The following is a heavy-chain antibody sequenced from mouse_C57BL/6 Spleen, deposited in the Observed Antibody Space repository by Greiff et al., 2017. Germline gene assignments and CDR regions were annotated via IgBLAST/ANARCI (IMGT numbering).Heavy chain of an antibody. Sequence: VQLQQSGAELVRPGASVKLSCTASGFNIKDYYMHWVKQRPEQGLEWIGRIDPEDGDTESAPKFQGKAPMTADTSSNTAYLQLSSLTSEDTAFYYCTTTFNWDWFAYWGQGTLVTVSA. CDR1: GFNIKDYY. V-gene: IGHV14-1*01. D-gene: IGHD4-1*01. J-gene: IGHJ3*01. CDR2: IDPEDGDT. CDR3: TTTFNWDWFAY.